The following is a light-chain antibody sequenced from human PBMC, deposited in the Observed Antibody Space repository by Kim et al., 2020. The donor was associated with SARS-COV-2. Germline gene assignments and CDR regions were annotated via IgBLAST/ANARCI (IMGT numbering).Light chain of an antibody. CDR2: RNN. CDR1: SSNIGSNY. Sequence: RATISCSGSSSNIGSNYVYWYQQLPGTAPKLLIYRNNQRPSGVPDRFSGSKSGTSASLAISGLRSEDEADYYCAAWDDSLSGHVVFGGGTQLTVL. J-gene: IGLJ2*01. V-gene: IGLV1-47*01. CDR3: AAWDDSLSGHVV.